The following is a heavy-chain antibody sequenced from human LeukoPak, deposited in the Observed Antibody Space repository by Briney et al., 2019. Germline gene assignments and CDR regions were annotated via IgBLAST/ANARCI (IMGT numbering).Heavy chain of an antibody. Sequence: GGSLTLSCAASGFTFSSYSMSWVRQAPGKGLEWVASTHQYGGENHYADSVKGRFTISRDNAKNSLYLQMDSLRAEDTAVYYCARVNGRAGNAFDIWGQGTMVTVSS. J-gene: IGHJ3*02. CDR2: THQYGGEN. V-gene: IGHV3-7*01. D-gene: IGHD3-10*01. CDR3: ARVNGRAGNAFDI. CDR1: GFTFSSYS.